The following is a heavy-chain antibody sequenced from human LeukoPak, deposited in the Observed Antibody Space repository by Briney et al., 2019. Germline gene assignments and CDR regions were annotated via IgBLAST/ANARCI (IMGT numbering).Heavy chain of an antibody. CDR3: ARLVGFGYFDY. J-gene: IGHJ4*02. D-gene: IGHD3-16*01. V-gene: IGHV4-34*01. CDR2: INHSGST. Sequence: PSETLSLTCAVYGGSFSGYYWSWIRQPPGKGLEWIGEINHSGSTNYNPSLKSRVTISVDTSKNQFSLKLSPVTAADTAVYYCARLVGFGYFDYWGQGTLVTVSS. CDR1: GGSFSGYY.